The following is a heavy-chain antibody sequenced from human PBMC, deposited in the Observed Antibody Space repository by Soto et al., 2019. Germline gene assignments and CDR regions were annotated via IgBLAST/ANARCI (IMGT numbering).Heavy chain of an antibody. CDR3: ATEWSSSWSGTPQRPVDY. Sequence: GASVKVSCKVSGYTLTELSMHWVRQAPGKGLEWMGGFDPEDGETIYAQKFQGRVTMTEDTSTDTAYMELSSLRSEDTAVYYCATEWSSSWSGTPQRPVDYWGQGTLVTVSS. CDR2: FDPEDGET. D-gene: IGHD6-13*01. V-gene: IGHV1-24*01. CDR1: GYTLTELS. J-gene: IGHJ4*02.